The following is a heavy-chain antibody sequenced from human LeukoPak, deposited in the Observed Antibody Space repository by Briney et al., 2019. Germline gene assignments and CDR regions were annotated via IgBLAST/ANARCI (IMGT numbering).Heavy chain of an antibody. V-gene: IGHV4-39*01. CDR2: IYYSGST. Sequence: PSETLSLTCTVSGGSISSSSYYWDWIRQPPGKGLEWIGTIYYSGSTYYNPSLKSRVTISVDTSKNQFSLKLTSVTAADTAFYYCARLRSYYYGMDVWGQGTTVTVSS. CDR3: ARLRSYYYGMDV. J-gene: IGHJ6*02. CDR1: GGSISSSSYY.